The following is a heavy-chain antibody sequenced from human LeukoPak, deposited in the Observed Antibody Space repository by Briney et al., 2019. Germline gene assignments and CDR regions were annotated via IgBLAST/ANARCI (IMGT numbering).Heavy chain of an antibody. V-gene: IGHV1-46*01. J-gene: IGHJ4*02. CDR2: INPSGGST. D-gene: IGHD3-10*01. CDR1: GYTFTSYY. CDR3: ASRGDERVRGVIILPIVDY. Sequence: ASVKVSCKASGYTFTSYYMHWVRQAPGQGLEWMGIINPSGGSTSYAQKFQGRVTMTRDTSTSTVYMELSSLRAEDTAVYYCASRGDERVRGVIILPIVDYWGQGTLVTVSS.